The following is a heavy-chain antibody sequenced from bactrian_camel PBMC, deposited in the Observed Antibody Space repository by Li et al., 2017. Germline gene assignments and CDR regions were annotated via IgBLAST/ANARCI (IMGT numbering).Heavy chain of an antibody. Sequence: HVQLVESGGGSAQAGGSLRLSCVASGYWSNNNCMAWFRRPSGRQREGVAALYIGGSRTYVSDSVKGRFTISQDVAKNTVAPQLNSLKPEDTAMYYCAAGPDVGREKHLTADQVLSIRRNNFWGQGTQVTVS. V-gene: IGHV3S54*01. J-gene: IGHJ4*01. CDR3: AAGPDVGREKHLTADQVLSIRRNNF. CDR2: LYIGGSRT. CDR1: GYWSNNNC. D-gene: IGHD3*01.